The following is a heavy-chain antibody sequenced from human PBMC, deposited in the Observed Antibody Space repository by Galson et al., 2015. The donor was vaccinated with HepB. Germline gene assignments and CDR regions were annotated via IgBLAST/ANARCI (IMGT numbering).Heavy chain of an antibody. CDR3: ARGSSSWYGGEFDY. J-gene: IGHJ4*02. V-gene: IGHV1-69*13. D-gene: IGHD6-13*01. Sequence: SVKVSCKASGGTFSSYAISWVRQAPGQGLEWMGRIIPIFGTTNYAQKFQGRVTLTADESTSTAYMELSSLRSEDTAVYYCARGSSSWYGGEFDYWGQGTLFTVSS. CDR2: IIPIFGTT. CDR1: GGTFSSYA.